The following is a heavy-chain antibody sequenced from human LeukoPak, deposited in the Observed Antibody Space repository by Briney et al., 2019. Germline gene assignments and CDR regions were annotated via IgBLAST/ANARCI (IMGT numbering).Heavy chain of an antibody. D-gene: IGHD3-22*01. CDR1: GGSFSGYY. CDR3: ASLAPYYYDSSVYAFDI. V-gene: IGHV4-34*01. CDR2: INHSGST. J-gene: IGHJ3*02. Sequence: SETLSLTCAVYGGSFSGYYWSWIRQPPGKGLEWIGEINHSGSTNYNPSLKSRVTISVDTSKNQFSLRLTSVTAADTAVYYCASLAPYYYDSSVYAFDIWGQGTMVTVSS.